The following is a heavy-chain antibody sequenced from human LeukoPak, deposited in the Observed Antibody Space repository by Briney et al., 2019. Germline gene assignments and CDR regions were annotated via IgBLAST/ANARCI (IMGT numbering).Heavy chain of an antibody. Sequence: PSETLSLTCAVYGGSFSGYYWGWIRQPPGKGLEWIGEINHSGSTNYNPSLKSRVTISVDTSKNQFSLKLSSVTAADTAVYYCARNGLGYCSGGSCYSAVGWTKSRSWFDPWGQGTLVTVSS. CDR2: INHSGST. J-gene: IGHJ5*02. CDR3: ARNGLGYCSGGSCYSAVGWTKSRSWFDP. V-gene: IGHV4-34*01. D-gene: IGHD2-15*01. CDR1: GGSFSGYY.